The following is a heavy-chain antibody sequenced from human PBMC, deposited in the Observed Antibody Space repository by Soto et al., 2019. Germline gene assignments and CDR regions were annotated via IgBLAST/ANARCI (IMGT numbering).Heavy chain of an antibody. V-gene: IGHV3-48*03. CDR3: ARSLKEGGIAARPHYNWFDP. CDR2: ISSSGSTI. CDR1: GFTFSSYE. Sequence: PGGSLRLSCAASGFTFSSYEMNWVRQAPGKGLEWVSYISSSGSTIYYADSVKGRFTISRDNAKNSLYLQMNSLRAEDTAVYYCARSLKEGGIAARPHYNWFDPWGQGTLVTVSS. J-gene: IGHJ5*02. D-gene: IGHD6-6*01.